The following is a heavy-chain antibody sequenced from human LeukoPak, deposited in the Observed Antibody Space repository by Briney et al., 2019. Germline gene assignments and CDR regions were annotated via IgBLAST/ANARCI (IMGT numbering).Heavy chain of an antibody. D-gene: IGHD2-8*01. CDR3: ARGRVTMYGPVGWYFDL. J-gene: IGHJ2*01. CDR1: VYTFTDYD. Sequence: ASVRVSCKVSVYTFTDYDINWVRQAPGQGLEWMGWMNPSRGSTGYAQKFQGRFTITRNTSISTIYMELRSLRSEDTAVYFCARGRVTMYGPVGWYFDLWGRGTLLTVSS. V-gene: IGHV1-8*02. CDR2: MNPSRGST.